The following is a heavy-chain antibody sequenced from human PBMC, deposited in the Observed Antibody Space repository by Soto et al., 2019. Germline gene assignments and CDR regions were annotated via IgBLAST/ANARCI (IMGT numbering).Heavy chain of an antibody. CDR2: MNPGSGDT. J-gene: IGHJ5*02. Sequence: GASVKVSCKASGYTFTNNDVTWVRQATGQGLEWMGWMNPGSGDTGYAQKFQGRVTMTRNTSIATAYMELSSLRSEDTAIYYCARMASFGSLNWFDPWGQGTLVTVSS. CDR3: ARMASFGSLNWFDP. CDR1: GYTFTNND. V-gene: IGHV1-8*01. D-gene: IGHD5-18*01.